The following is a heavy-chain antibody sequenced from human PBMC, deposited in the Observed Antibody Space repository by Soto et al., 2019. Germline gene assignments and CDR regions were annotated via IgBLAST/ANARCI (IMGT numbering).Heavy chain of an antibody. D-gene: IGHD7-27*01. CDR3: ARVSGVDFDY. CDR1: GGSISSYY. V-gene: IGHV4-59*01. J-gene: IGHJ4*02. Sequence: QVQLQESGPGLVKPSETLSLTCTVSGGSISSYYWSWIRQPPGKGLEWIGYIYYSGSTNYNPSLKRRVTISVDTSKNQFSLKLSSVTAADTAVYYCARVSGVDFDYWGQGTLVTVSS. CDR2: IYYSGST.